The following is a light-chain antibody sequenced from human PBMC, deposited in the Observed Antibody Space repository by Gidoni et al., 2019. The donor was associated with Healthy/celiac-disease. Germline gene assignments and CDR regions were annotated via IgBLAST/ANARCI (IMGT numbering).Light chain of an antibody. J-gene: IGLJ2*01. CDR3: NSRDSSGNHLV. Sequence: SSELTQDPAVSVALGQTVRSTCQGDSLRSYYASWYQQKPGQDPVLVIYGKNNRPAGIPDRFSGSSAGNRASLTITGAQAEDEADYYCNSRDSSGNHLVFGGGTKLTVL. CDR2: GKN. V-gene: IGLV3-19*01. CDR1: SLRSYY.